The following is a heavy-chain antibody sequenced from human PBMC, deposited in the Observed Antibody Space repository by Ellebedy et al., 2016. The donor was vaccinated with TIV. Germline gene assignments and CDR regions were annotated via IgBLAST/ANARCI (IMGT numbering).Heavy chain of an antibody. V-gene: IGHV5-51*01. CDR3: ARGAWEFDF. D-gene: IGHD1-26*01. J-gene: IGHJ4*02. CDR1: GYKFTTYW. CDR2: IDPGDSET. Sequence: GASLKISCKASGYKFTTYWIGWVRQIPGKGLEWMGIIDPGDSETRYSPSFQGQVTISADKSITTAYLQWSSLKASDTAMYYCARGAWEFDFWGQGTLVTVSS.